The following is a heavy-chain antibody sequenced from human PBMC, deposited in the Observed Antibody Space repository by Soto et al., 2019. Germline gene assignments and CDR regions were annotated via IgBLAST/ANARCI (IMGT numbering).Heavy chain of an antibody. CDR2: IWYDGSNK. J-gene: IGHJ4*02. CDR1: GFTFSSYG. V-gene: IGHV3-33*01. CDR3: ARGSDVDTAMATFDY. Sequence: QVQLVESGGGVVQPGRSLRLSCAASGFTFSSYGMHWVRQAPGKGLEWVAVIWYDGSNKYYADSVKGRFTISRDNSKNTLYLQMNSLRAEDTAVYYCARGSDVDTAMATFDYWGQGPLVTVSS. D-gene: IGHD5-18*01.